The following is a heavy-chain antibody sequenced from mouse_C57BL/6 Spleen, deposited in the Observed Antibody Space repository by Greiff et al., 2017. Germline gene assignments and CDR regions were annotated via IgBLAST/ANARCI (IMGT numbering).Heavy chain of an antibody. D-gene: IGHD2-1*01. J-gene: IGHJ1*03. CDR1: GYAFSSYW. Sequence: QVQLQQSGAELVKPGASVKISCKASGYAFSSYWMNWVKQRPGKGLEWIGQIYPGDGDTNYNGKFKGKATLTADKSSSTAYMQLSSLTSEDSAVYFCARSPFYYGIYFDVWGTGTTVTVSS. CDR2: IYPGDGDT. V-gene: IGHV1-80*01. CDR3: ARSPFYYGIYFDV.